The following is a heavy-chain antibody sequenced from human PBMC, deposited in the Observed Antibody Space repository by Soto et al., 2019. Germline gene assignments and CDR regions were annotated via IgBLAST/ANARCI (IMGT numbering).Heavy chain of an antibody. CDR2: ISAYNGNT. D-gene: IGHD3-22*01. J-gene: IGHJ5*02. V-gene: IGHV1-18*04. CDR3: GRDGQRGYYYDSRGFLADYFDP. Sequence: ASVKVSCKASCYTFTSYGITWVRQAPGQGLEWLGWISAYNGNTNYAQKLQGRVTMTTDTSTITAYMELRSLRSDDTSVYYSGRDGQRGYYYDSRGFLADYFDPWGKGTMVTASS. CDR1: CYTFTSYG.